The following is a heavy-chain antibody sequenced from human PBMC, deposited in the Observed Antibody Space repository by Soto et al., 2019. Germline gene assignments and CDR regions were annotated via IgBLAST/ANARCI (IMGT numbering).Heavy chain of an antibody. J-gene: IGHJ5*02. D-gene: IGHD3-22*01. CDR1: GFTFSSYS. CDR3: ARDTGYYDSSGYYYDNWFDP. CDR2: ISSSSSYI. Sequence: GGSLRLSCAASGFTFSSYSMNWVRQAPGKGLEWVSSISSSSSYIYYADSVKGRFTISRDNAKNSMYLQMNSLRDEDTAVYYCARDTGYYDSSGYYYDNWFDPWGQGTLVTVSS. V-gene: IGHV3-21*01.